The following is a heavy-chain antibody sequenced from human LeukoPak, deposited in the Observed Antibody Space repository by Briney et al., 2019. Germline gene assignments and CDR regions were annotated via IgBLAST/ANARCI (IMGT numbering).Heavy chain of an antibody. CDR3: ARQNTPHGNFDY. D-gene: IGHD1-26*01. V-gene: IGHV3-74*01. J-gene: IGHJ4*02. CDR2: INTDGSIT. Sequence: GGSLRLSCAASGFTFSDYWIHWVRQAPGKGLVWVSRINTDGSITNYANSVKGRFTISRENAKNSLYLLMTSLRAEDTAVYYCARQNTPHGNFDYWGQGILVTVSS. CDR1: GFTFSDYW.